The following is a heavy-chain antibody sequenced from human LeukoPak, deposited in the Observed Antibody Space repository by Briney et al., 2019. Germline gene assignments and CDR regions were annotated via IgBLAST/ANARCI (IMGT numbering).Heavy chain of an antibody. CDR2: INHSGGT. CDR1: GGSFSGYY. Sequence: SETLSLTCAVYGGSFSGYYWSWIRQPPGKGLEWIGEINHSGGTNYNPSLKSRVTISVDTSKNQFSLKLSSVTAADTAVYYCARYLEQLVGDAFDIWGQGTMVTVSS. V-gene: IGHV4-34*01. J-gene: IGHJ3*02. CDR3: ARYLEQLVGDAFDI. D-gene: IGHD6-13*01.